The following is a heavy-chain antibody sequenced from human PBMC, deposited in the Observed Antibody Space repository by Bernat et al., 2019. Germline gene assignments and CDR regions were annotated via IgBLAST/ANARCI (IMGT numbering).Heavy chain of an antibody. CDR3: ARAVDSTMFTYYYFGMDV. V-gene: IGHV3-33*01. CDR1: GFTFSQSG. CDR2: IRSDGTNR. Sequence: QAHLVESGGGVVQPGRSLRLSCEASGFTFSQSGMHWVRQAPGKGLEWVAVIRSDGTNRFYGDSVKGRFTISRDNSKNTLYLQMDSLRAGDTAVYFCARAVDSTMFTYYYFGMDVWAKGPRSPSP. D-gene: IGHD3-10*02. J-gene: IGHJ6*02.